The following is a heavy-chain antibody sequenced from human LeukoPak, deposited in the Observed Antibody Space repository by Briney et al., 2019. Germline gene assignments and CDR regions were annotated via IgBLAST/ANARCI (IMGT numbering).Heavy chain of an antibody. CDR1: GGSISSGGYY. CDR2: INHSGRN. V-gene: IGHV4-31*03. CDR3: ARATGTKVPPGY. D-gene: IGHD1-7*01. Sequence: SQTLSLTCTVSGGSISSGGYYWSWIRQHPGKGLEWIGEINHSGRNNYNPSLKSRVTISVGTSKNQFSLKLSSVTAADTAVYYCARATGTKVPPGYWGQGTLVTVSS. J-gene: IGHJ4*02.